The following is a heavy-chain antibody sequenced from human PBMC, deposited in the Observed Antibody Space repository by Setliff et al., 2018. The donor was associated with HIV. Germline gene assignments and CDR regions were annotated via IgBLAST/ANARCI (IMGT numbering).Heavy chain of an antibody. D-gene: IGHD4-17*01. V-gene: IGHV1-2*02. CDR1: GYAFTVYY. CDR2: INTNSGDT. CDR3: ARGLTTVTAVDY. J-gene: IGHJ4*02. Sequence: RASVKVSCKASGYAFTVYYVHWVRQAPGRGLEWMGWINTNSGDTNFAQKFQGRVTMTRDTSISTAYMGLSGLRSDDTAIYYCARGLTTVTAVDYWGQGALVTVSS.